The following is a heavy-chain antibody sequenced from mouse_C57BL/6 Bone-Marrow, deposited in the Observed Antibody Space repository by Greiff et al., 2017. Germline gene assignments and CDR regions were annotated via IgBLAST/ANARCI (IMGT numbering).Heavy chain of an antibody. CDR1: GYTFTSYW. D-gene: IGHD2-4*01. V-gene: IGHV1-64*01. Sequence: QVQLQQPGAELVKPGASVKLSCKASGYTFTSYWMHWVKQRPGQGLEWIGMIHPTSGSTNYNEKFKSKATLTVDKSSSTAYMQLSSLTSEDSAVYYCARWRLRRFDYWGRGTAITVSA. J-gene: IGHJ2*01. CDR2: IHPTSGST. CDR3: ARWRLRRFDY.